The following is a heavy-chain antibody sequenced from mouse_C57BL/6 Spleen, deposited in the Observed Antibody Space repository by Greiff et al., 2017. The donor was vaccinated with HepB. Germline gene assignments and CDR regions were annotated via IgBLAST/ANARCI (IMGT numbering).Heavy chain of an antibody. V-gene: IGHV1-82*01. D-gene: IGHD1-1*01. Sequence: VQLQQSGPELVKPGASVKISCKASGYAFSSSWMDWVKQRPGKGLEWIGRTYPGDGDTNYNGKFKGKATLTADKSSSTAYMQLSSLTSEDSAVYFCAVYYYGSSYVGYAMDYWGQGTSVTVSS. J-gene: IGHJ4*01. CDR2: TYPGDGDT. CDR3: AVYYYGSSYVGYAMDY. CDR1: GYAFSSSW.